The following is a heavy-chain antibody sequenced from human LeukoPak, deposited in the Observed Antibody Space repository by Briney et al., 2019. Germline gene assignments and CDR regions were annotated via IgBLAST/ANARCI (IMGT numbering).Heavy chain of an antibody. CDR3: ARGFPGDRAPLQTFDY. Sequence: SVKVSCKASGYTFTSYGISWVRQAPGQGLEWMGRIIPILGIANYAQKFQGRVTITADKSTSTAYMELSSLRSEDTAVYYCARGFPGDRAPLQTFDYWGQGTLVTVSS. J-gene: IGHJ4*02. D-gene: IGHD3-10*01. V-gene: IGHV1-69*04. CDR1: GYTFTSYG. CDR2: IIPILGIA.